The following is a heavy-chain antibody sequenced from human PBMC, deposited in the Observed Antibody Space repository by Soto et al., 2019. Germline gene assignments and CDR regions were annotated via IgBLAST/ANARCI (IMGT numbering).Heavy chain of an antibody. CDR2: ISNDESKI. V-gene: IGHV3-30*03. J-gene: IGHJ6*02. D-gene: IGHD5-12*01. CDR3: AREAWPLLQTGMDV. Sequence: GGSLRLSCAASGFTFGNSDMHWVRQAPGKGLEWVAVISNDESKIYYEDSVRGRFTISRDNSKNTLYLQMNSLRGEDTAVYYCAREAWPLLQTGMDVWGQGTTVTVSS. CDR1: GFTFGNSD.